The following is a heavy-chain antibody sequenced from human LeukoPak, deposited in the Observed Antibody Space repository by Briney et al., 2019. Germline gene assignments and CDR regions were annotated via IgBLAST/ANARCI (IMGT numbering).Heavy chain of an antibody. J-gene: IGHJ4*02. D-gene: IGHD1-26*01. CDR2: ISAYNSDT. Sequence: GASVKVSCKASGYTFTNYGITWVRQAPGQGLELMGWISAYNSDTKYAQKVQGRLTMTTDASTSTAYMELRSLTSDDTAVYYCARDFSNTSGFKVVVDFWGQGTLVTVSS. CDR3: ARDFSNTSGFKVVVDF. CDR1: GYTFTNYG. V-gene: IGHV1-18*01.